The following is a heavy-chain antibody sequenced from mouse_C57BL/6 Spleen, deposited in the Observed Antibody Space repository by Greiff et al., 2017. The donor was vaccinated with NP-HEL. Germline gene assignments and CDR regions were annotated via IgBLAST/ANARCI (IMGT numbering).Heavy chain of an antibody. CDR3: AREEGGLRLLLDY. V-gene: IGHV5-4*01. CDR2: ISDGGSYT. CDR1: GFTFSSYA. Sequence: EVQGVESGGGLVKPGGSLKLSCAASGFTFSSYAMSWVRQTPEKRLEWVATISDGGSYTYYPDNVKGRFTISRDNAKNNLYLQMSHLKSEDTAMYYCAREEGGLRLLLDYWGQGTTLTVSS. J-gene: IGHJ2*01. D-gene: IGHD3-2*02.